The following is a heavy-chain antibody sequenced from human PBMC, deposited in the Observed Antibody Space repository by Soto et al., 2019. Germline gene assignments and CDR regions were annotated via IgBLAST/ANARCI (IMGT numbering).Heavy chain of an antibody. D-gene: IGHD2-2*01. V-gene: IGHV3-7*03. CDR2: INREGSEE. Sequence: EAQLVESGGDLVQPGGSLRLSCAASGFTFTGYWMSWVRQAPGKGLEWVACINREGSEEHYVASVKGRFTISRDNAKNSVYLQMESLRADDTAVYYCARDPGPRPAAIRGLGWFDPWGQGTVVTVSS. CDR1: GFTFTGYW. J-gene: IGHJ5*02. CDR3: ARDPGPRPAAIRGLGWFDP.